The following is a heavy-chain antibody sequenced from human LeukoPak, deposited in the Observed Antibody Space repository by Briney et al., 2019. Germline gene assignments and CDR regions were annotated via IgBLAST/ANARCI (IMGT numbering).Heavy chain of an antibody. CDR3: AKEGRIAAGTGDYFDY. CDR1: GFTFSSSA. D-gene: IGHD6-13*01. CDR2: ISANGDTT. J-gene: IGHJ4*02. Sequence: GGSLRLSCAAPGFTFSSSAMSWVRQAPGKGLEGVSGISANGDTTKYADSVKGRFTISRDNAKNTVLLQMNSLRADDTAVYYCAKEGRIAAGTGDYFDYWGQGTLVTVSS. V-gene: IGHV3-23*01.